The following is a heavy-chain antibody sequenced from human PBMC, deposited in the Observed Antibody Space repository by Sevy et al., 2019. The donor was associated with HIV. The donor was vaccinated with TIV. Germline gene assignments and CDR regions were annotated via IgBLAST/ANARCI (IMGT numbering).Heavy chain of an antibody. V-gene: IGHV3-9*01. D-gene: IGHD2-21*01. J-gene: IGHJ6*02. CDR2: ISLNSYRI. CDR3: AKDMGGIETLDYYSYYGMDV. Sequence: GGSLRLSCAASGFRFDDYAMHWVRQVPGKSPEGVSGISLNSYRIDYADSVRGRFTISRDNAKNSLSLQMNSLRVEDTALYYCAKDMGGIETLDYYSYYGMDVWGQGTTVTVSS. CDR1: GFRFDDYA.